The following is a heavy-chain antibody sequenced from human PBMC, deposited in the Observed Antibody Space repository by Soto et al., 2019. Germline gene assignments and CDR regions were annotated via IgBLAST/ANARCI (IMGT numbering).Heavy chain of an antibody. D-gene: IGHD2-2*02. CDR3: ARDWHRYTMERAFDY. CDR2: ISSSSSTI. J-gene: IGHJ4*02. V-gene: IGHV3-48*01. Sequence: PGGSLRLSCAASGFTFSSYSMNWVRQAPGKGLEWVSYISSSSSTIYYADSVKGRFTISRDNAKNSLYLQMNSPRAEDTAVYYCARDWHRYTMERAFDYWGQGTRVTVSS. CDR1: GFTFSSYS.